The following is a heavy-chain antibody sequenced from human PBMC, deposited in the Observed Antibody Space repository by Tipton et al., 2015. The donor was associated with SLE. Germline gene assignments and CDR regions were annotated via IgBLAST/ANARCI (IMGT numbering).Heavy chain of an antibody. Sequence: TLSLTCSVSGDSITSYYWSWFRQSTGRGLEWIGRVYSSGSANYNPALISRVSMSVDISKNQFFLTLRSVTAADTAVYYCTRHMIPGNTWSNFDFWGQGTLVTVSS. CDR2: VYSSGSA. V-gene: IGHV4-4*07. CDR3: TRHMIPGNTWSNFDF. D-gene: IGHD6-13*01. J-gene: IGHJ4*02. CDR1: GDSITSYY.